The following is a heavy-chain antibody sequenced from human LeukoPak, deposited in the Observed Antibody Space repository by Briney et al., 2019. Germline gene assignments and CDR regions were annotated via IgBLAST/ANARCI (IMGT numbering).Heavy chain of an antibody. CDR2: IQSDGSKQ. V-gene: IGHV3-33*01. Sequence: PGGSLRLSCAPAGFTFSTFGIHWVRQTPGKGLEWAAAIQSDGSKQYYGDSVKGRFTISRDSSKNTVYLQMNSLRDEDTAVYYCARVPSKRYHLPYFDYWGQGTLVTVSS. D-gene: IGHD2-2*01. CDR1: GFTFSTFG. J-gene: IGHJ4*02. CDR3: ARVPSKRYHLPYFDY.